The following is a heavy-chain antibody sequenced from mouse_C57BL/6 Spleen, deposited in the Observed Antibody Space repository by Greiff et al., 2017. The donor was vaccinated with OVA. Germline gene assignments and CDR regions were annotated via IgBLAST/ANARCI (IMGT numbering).Heavy chain of an antibody. CDR1: GYTFTDHT. CDR2: IYPSDGST. CDR3: ASGDGYDEAAWFAY. J-gene: IGHJ3*01. V-gene: IGHV1-78*01. Sequence: QVQLQQSDAELVKPGASVKISCKVSGYTFTDHTIHWMKQRPEQGLEWIGYIYPSDGSTKYNEKFTGKATLTADKSSSTAYMQLNSLTSEDSAVYFGASGDGYDEAAWFAYWGQGTMVTVSA. D-gene: IGHD2-2*01.